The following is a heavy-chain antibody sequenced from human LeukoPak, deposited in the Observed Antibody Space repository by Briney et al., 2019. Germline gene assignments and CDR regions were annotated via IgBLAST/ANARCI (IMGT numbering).Heavy chain of an antibody. Sequence: SVKVSCKASGGTFSSYTISWVRQAPGQGLEWMGRIIPILGIANYAQKFQGRVTITAYKSTSTAYMELSSLRSDDTAVYYCASLVGTYSSSSGVDYWGQGTLVTVSS. D-gene: IGHD6-6*01. CDR1: GGTFSSYT. J-gene: IGHJ4*02. CDR2: IIPILGIA. V-gene: IGHV1-69*02. CDR3: ASLVGTYSSSSGVDY.